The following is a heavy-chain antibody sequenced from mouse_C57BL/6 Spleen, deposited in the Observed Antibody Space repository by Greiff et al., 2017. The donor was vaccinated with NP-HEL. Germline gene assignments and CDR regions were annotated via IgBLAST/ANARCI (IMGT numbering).Heavy chain of an antibody. CDR1: GYTFTDYN. Sequence: EVQLQESGPELVKPGASVKMSCKASGYTFTDYNMHWVKQSHGKSLEWIGYINPNNGGTSYNQKFKGKATLTVNKSSSTAYMELRSLTSEDSAVYYCAREGGGYFYFDYWGQGTTLTVSS. V-gene: IGHV1-22*01. J-gene: IGHJ2*01. CDR3: AREGGGYFYFDY. CDR2: INPNNGGT. D-gene: IGHD2-3*01.